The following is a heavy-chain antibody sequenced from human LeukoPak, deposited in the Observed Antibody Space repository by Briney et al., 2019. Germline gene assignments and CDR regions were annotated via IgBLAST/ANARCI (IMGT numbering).Heavy chain of an antibody. CDR1: GFTFSSYS. J-gene: IGHJ4*02. CDR3: ARDRHKYNYDSGGYPPY. D-gene: IGHD3-22*01. Sequence: GGSLRLSCAASGFTFSSYSMLWVRQAPGKGLEWVSYISSSSSTIYYADSVKGRFTISRDNAKNSLYLQMNTLRAEDAAVYYCARDRHKYNYDSGGYPPYWGQGTLVTVSS. V-gene: IGHV3-48*01. CDR2: ISSSSSTI.